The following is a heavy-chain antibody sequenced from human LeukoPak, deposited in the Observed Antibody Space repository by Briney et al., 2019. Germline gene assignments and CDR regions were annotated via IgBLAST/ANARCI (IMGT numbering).Heavy chain of an antibody. V-gene: IGHV3-73*01. J-gene: IGHJ4*02. D-gene: IGHD3-3*01. Sequence: GGSLRLSCVASGFTFSGSAMHWVRQASGKGLEWVGRIRSKANSYATAYAASVKGRFTISRDDSKNTAYLQMNSLKTEDTAVYYCTREGWLHTGLEYWGQGTLVTVSS. CDR3: TREGWLHTGLEY. CDR2: IRSKANSYAT. CDR1: GFTFSGSA.